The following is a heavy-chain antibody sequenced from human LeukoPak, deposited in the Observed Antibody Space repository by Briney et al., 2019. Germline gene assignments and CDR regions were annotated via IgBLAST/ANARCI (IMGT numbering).Heavy chain of an antibody. CDR3: ARDLGGYCSGGSCHNYYYYYMDV. D-gene: IGHD2-15*01. CDR2: VSSSSSYI. CDR1: GFTFSSYS. V-gene: IGHV3-21*01. Sequence: GGSLRLSCAAAGFTFSSYSVNWVRQATGKGLEWVSSVSSSSSYIYYADSVKGRFTISRDNAKNSLYLQMNSLRAEDTAVYYCARDLGGYCSGGSCHNYYYYYMDVWGKGTTVTISS. J-gene: IGHJ6*03.